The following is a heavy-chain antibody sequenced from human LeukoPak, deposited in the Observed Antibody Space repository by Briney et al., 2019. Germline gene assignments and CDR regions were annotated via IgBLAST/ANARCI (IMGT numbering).Heavy chain of an antibody. J-gene: IGHJ4*02. V-gene: IGHV5-51*01. CDR2: IDPGDSDT. D-gene: IGHD5-18*01. Sequence: GESLKISCQASGYIFTNHWIGWVRQMPGKGLEWMGFIDPGDSDTRYSPSFKGQVTISADKSTTTAYLQWSSLKASDTAMYYCARCDSYGFPFDYWGQGTLVTVSS. CDR1: GYIFTNHW. CDR3: ARCDSYGFPFDY.